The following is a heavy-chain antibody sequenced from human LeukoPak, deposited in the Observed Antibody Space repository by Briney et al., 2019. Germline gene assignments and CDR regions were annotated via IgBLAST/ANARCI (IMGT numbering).Heavy chain of an antibody. CDR1: GFTCSSYE. J-gene: IGHJ6*02. CDR3: ARDRAACSSTSCFHYYGMDV. CDR2: VSSRGSTI. D-gene: IGHD2-2*01. V-gene: IGHV3-48*03. Sequence: GGSLRLSCAASGFTCSSYEMNGVRQAPGKGREGGTYVSSRGSTIHYADSVEGRFTISRDNAKNSLYLQMNSLRAEDTDVYYCARDRAACSSTSCFHYYGMDVWGQGTTVTVSS.